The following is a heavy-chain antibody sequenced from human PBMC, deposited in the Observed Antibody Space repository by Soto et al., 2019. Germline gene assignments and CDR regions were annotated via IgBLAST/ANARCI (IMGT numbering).Heavy chain of an antibody. V-gene: IGHV3-11*01. CDR3: AREDFWSALDAFDI. CDR1: GFTFSDYY. J-gene: IGHJ3*02. Sequence: GGSLRLSCAASGFTFSDYYMSWIRQAPGKGLEWVSYISSSGSTIYYADSVKGRFTISRDNAKNSLYLQMNSLRAEDTAVYYCAREDFWSALDAFDIWGQGTMVTVSS. D-gene: IGHD3-3*01. CDR2: ISSSGSTI.